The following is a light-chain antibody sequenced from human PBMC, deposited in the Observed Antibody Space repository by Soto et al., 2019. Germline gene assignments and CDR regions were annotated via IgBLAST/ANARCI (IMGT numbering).Light chain of an antibody. CDR2: DVS. CDR1: SSDVGGYNY. V-gene: IGLV2-14*01. CDR3: SSYTSSSTPPFV. J-gene: IGLJ1*01. Sequence: QSALTQPASVSGSPGQSITISCTGTSSDVGGYNYVSWYQQHPGKAPKLMIYDVSNRPSGVSNRFSGSKSGNTASLTISGXQXXDXADYYCSSYTSSSTPPFVFGTGTKLTVL.